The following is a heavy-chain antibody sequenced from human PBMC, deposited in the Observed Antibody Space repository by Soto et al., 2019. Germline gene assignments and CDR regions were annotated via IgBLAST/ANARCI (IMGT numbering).Heavy chain of an antibody. V-gene: IGHV3-30*18. Sequence: GGSLRLSCAASGFTFSSYGMHRVRQAPGKGLEWVAIISYDGSLKYYADSVKGRFTISRDNSKSALYLQMNSLRPEDAAVYYCAKDFKVSGSYYGSLNYYYGMDVWGQGTTVTVSS. D-gene: IGHD3-10*01. J-gene: IGHJ6*02. CDR1: GFTFSSYG. CDR3: AKDFKVSGSYYGSLNYYYGMDV. CDR2: ISYDGSLK.